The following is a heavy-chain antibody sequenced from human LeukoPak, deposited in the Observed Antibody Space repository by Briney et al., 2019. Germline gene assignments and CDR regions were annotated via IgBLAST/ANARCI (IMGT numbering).Heavy chain of an antibody. CDR2: IIPILGIA. CDR1: GGTFSSYA. V-gene: IGHV1-69*04. D-gene: IGHD6-13*01. CDR3: ARDDWVAAAGTSGYGMDV. Sequence: SVKVSCKASGGTFSSYAISWVRQAPGQGLEWMGRIIPILGIANYAQKFQGRVTITADKSTSTAYMELSSLRSENTAVYYCARDDWVAAAGTSGYGMDVWGQGTTVTVSS. J-gene: IGHJ6*02.